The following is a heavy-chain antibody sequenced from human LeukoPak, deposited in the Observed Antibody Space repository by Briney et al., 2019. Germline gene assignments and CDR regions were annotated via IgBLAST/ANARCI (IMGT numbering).Heavy chain of an antibody. J-gene: IGHJ4*02. D-gene: IGHD3-10*01. CDR2: INPNSGAT. CDR3: ARDDYGSGPAS. V-gene: IGHV1-2*02. CDR1: GYTFTSYY. Sequence: ASVKVSCKASGYTFTSYYMHWVRQAPGQGLEWMGWINPNSGATNYAQKFQGRVTMTRDTSISTAYMELSRLRSDDTAVYYCARDDYGSGPASWGQGTLVTVSS.